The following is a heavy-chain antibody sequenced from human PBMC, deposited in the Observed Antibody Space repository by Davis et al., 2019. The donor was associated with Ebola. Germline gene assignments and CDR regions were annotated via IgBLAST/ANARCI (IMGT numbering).Heavy chain of an antibody. CDR3: ARQLPGAGTFYFDY. D-gene: IGHD6-19*01. CDR2: IYYSGST. CDR1: GGSISSYY. V-gene: IGHV4-59*01. J-gene: IGHJ4*02. Sequence: GSLRLSCTVSGGSISSYYWSWIRQPPGKGLEWIGYIYYSGSTNYNPSLKSRVTISVDTSKNQFSLKLSSVTAADTAVYYCARQLPGAGTFYFDYWGPGILVTVSS.